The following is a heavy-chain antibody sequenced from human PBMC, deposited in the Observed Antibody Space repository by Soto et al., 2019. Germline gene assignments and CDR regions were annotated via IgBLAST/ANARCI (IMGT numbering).Heavy chain of an antibody. D-gene: IGHD6-13*01. V-gene: IGHV2-5*02. Sequence: QITLKESGPTLVKPTQTLTLTCSFSGFSLTTSAVGVGWIRQPPGKALEWLALIYGDDDKRYSASLKSRLTLTKDTSKNQVVLTMTNMDPADPATYYCAHSLIPGAVTFDSWGQGTLVSVSS. CDR1: GFSLTTSAVG. J-gene: IGHJ4*02. CDR2: IYGDDDK. CDR3: AHSLIPGAVTFDS.